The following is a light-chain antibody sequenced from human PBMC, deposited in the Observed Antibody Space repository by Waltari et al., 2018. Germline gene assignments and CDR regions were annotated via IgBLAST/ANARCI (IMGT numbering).Light chain of an antibody. J-gene: IGKJ1*01. CDR3: QQSYSTPRT. Sequence: DIQMTQSQSSLSASVGDRVTISCRASQYISNNLNWYQQKPGKAPELLIYGASSLQSGVPSRFSGTGSGTDFSLTISSLQPEDFATYSCQQSYSTPRTFGQGTKVEIK. CDR1: QYISNN. V-gene: IGKV1-39*01. CDR2: GAS.